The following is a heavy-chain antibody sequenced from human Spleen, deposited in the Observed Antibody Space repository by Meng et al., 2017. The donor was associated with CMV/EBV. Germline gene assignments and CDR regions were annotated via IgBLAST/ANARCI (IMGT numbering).Heavy chain of an antibody. CDR2: IKFDGSEK. V-gene: IGHV3-7*01. D-gene: IGHD2-2*01. Sequence: GESLKISCGASGFTLSHYWMSWGRQAPGKGLEWVANIKFDGSEKHYMDSVKGRFTISRDNAKNSLYLQMNSLRAEDTAVYYCARWSGCSSTSCPGWGQGTLVTVSS. CDR1: GFTLSHYW. CDR3: ARWSGCSSTSCPG. J-gene: IGHJ4*02.